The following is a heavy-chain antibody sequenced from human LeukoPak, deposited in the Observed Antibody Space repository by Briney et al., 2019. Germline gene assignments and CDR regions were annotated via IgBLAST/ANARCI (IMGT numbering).Heavy chain of an antibody. CDR3: ARALHCSSTSCYDEAVYYYYYYMDV. D-gene: IGHD2-2*01. CDR2: IFYSGST. V-gene: IGHV4-39*07. J-gene: IGHJ6*03. Sequence: PSETLSLTCTVSGGSISTSNYYWGWIRQPPGKGLEWIGNIFYSGSTNYNPSLKSRVTISVDKSKNQFSLKLSSVTAADTAVYYCARALHCSSTSCYDEAVYYYYYYMDVWGKGTTVTVSS. CDR1: GGSISTSNYY.